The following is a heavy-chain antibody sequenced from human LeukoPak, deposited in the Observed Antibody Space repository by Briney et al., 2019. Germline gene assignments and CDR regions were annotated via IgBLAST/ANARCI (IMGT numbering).Heavy chain of an antibody. CDR2: ISAYNGNT. CDR1: GYTFTSYG. J-gene: IGHJ4*02. V-gene: IGHV1-18*01. Sequence: ASVKVSCKASGYTFTSYGISWVRQAPGQGLERMGWISAYNGNTNYAQKLQGRVTMTTDTSTSTAYMELRSLRSDDTAVYYCARGPTLGYCSGGSCYSVHYWGQGTLVTVSS. D-gene: IGHD2-15*01. CDR3: ARGPTLGYCSGGSCYSVHY.